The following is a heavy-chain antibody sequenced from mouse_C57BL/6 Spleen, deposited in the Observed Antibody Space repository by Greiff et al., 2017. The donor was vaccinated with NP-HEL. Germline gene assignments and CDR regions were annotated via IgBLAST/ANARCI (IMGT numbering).Heavy chain of an antibody. V-gene: IGHV1-64*01. CDR1: GYTFTSYW. D-gene: IGHD1-1*01. CDR2: IHPNSGST. Sequence: QVQLKQPGAELVKPGASVKLSCKASGYTFTSYWMHWVKQRPGQGLEWIGMIHPNSGSTNYNEKFKSKATLTVDKSSSTAYMQLSSLTSEDSAVYYCARLVEDWYFDVWGTGTTVTVSS. J-gene: IGHJ1*03. CDR3: ARLVEDWYFDV.